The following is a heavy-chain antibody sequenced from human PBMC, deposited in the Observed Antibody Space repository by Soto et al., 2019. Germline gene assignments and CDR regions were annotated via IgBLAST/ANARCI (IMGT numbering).Heavy chain of an antibody. J-gene: IGHJ6*02. Sequence: QVQLVQSGAEVKKPGASVTVSCTASGYTFTSYDINWVRQATGQGRELMGWRNPNSANTGYAQKFQGRVTMTRNTSIITAYMELSSLRAADTAVYYCAIEGGRGRDVLGQGTTVTVSS. D-gene: IGHD3-16*01. CDR1: GYTFTSYD. V-gene: IGHV1-8*01. CDR3: AIEGGRGRDV. CDR2: RNPNSANT.